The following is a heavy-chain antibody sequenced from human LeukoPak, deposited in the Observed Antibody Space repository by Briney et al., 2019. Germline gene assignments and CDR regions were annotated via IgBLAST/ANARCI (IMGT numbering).Heavy chain of an antibody. J-gene: IGHJ4*02. Sequence: PGGSLRLSCAASGFTFSSYSMNWVRQAPGKGLEWVSSISSSSSYIYYADSVKGRFTISRDNAKNSLYLQMNSLIAEDTAVYYCARGVYCSSTSCYETGGFDYWGQGTLVTVSS. CDR2: ISSSSSYI. CDR3: ARGVYCSSTSCYETGGFDY. D-gene: IGHD2-2*01. CDR1: GFTFSSYS. V-gene: IGHV3-21*01.